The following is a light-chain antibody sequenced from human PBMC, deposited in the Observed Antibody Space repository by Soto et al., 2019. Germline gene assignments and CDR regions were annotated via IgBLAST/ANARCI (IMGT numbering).Light chain of an antibody. Sequence: QSALTQPASVSGSPGQSITISCTGTSSDVGSYNLVSWYQQHPGKAPKVMIYEGSKRPSGVSNRFSGSKSGNTASLTISGLQAEDEADYYCCSYAGITTSRVFGGGTKLTVL. CDR3: CSYAGITTSRV. J-gene: IGLJ2*01. CDR2: EGS. V-gene: IGLV2-23*01. CDR1: SSDVGSYNL.